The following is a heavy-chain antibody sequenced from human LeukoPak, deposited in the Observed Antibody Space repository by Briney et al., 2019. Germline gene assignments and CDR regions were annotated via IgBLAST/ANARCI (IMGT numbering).Heavy chain of an antibody. D-gene: IGHD5-18*01. V-gene: IGHV3-21*01. J-gene: IGHJ4*02. CDR1: GFTFSSYS. CDR2: ISSSSSYI. CDR3: AREGGLQLWGFGY. Sequence: GGSLRLSCAASGFTFSSYSMNWVRQAPGKGLEWVSSISSSSSYIYYADSVKGRFTISRDNAKNSLYLQMNSLRAEDTAVYYRAREGGLQLWGFGYWGQGTLVTVSS.